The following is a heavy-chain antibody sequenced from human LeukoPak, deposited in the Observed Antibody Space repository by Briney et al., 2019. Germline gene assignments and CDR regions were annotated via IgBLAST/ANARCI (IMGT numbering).Heavy chain of an antibody. CDR3: AKEVSGRWYGTHNLDY. V-gene: IGHV3-30*02. J-gene: IGHJ4*02. Sequence: GGSLRLSCAASGFTFSSHGMHWVRQAPGKGLEWVAFIRYDGSNKYYADSAKGRFTISRDNSKNTLYLQMNSLRAEDTAVYYCAKEVSGRWYGTHNLDYWGQGTLVTVSP. D-gene: IGHD6-13*01. CDR2: IRYDGSNK. CDR1: GFTFSSHG.